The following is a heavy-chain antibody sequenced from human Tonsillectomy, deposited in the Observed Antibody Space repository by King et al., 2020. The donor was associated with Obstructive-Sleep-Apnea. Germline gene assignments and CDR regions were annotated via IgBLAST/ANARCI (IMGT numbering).Heavy chain of an antibody. V-gene: IGHV4-31*03. D-gene: IGHD3-22*01. CDR3: AGSVYYDSSGYYNYFDY. CDR1: GGSISSGGYY. Sequence: QLQESGPGLVKPSQTLSLTCTVSGGSISSGGYYWSWIRQHPGKGLEWIGYIYYSGSTYYNPSLKSRVTISVDTSKNQFSLKLSSLTAADTAVYYCAGSVYYDSSGYYNYFDYWGQGTLVTVSS. J-gene: IGHJ4*02. CDR2: IYYSGST.